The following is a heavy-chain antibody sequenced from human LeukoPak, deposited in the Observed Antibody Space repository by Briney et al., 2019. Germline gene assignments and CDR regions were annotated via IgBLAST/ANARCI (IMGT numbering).Heavy chain of an antibody. D-gene: IGHD6-13*01. CDR1: GFTFSSYA. CDR3: ARGSTYSSLRFDY. CDR2: ISSNGGST. Sequence: PGGSLRLSCAASGFTFSSYAMHWVRQAPGKGLEYVSAISSNGGSTYYANSVKGRFTISRDNSKNTLYLQMGSLRAEDMAVYYCARGSTYSSLRFDYWGQGTLVTVSS. V-gene: IGHV3-64*01. J-gene: IGHJ4*02.